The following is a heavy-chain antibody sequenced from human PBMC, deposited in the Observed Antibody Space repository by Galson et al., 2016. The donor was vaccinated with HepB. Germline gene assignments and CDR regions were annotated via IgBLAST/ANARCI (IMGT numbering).Heavy chain of an antibody. J-gene: IGHJ4*02. CDR1: GFTFSSYS. Sequence: SLRLSCAASGFTFSSYSMNWVRQAPGKGLEWVSSISSSSSYIYYADSVKVRFTISRDNAKNSLYLQMNSLRAEDTAVYYCARAVSWDYGDYAGYWGQGTLVTVSS. V-gene: IGHV3-21*01. CDR2: ISSSSSYI. CDR3: ARAVSWDYGDYAGY. D-gene: IGHD4-17*01.